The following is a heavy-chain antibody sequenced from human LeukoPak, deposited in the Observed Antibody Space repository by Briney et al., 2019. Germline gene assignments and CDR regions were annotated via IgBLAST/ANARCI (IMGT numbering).Heavy chain of an antibody. CDR3: ARTSSVTPTPSFDS. J-gene: IGHJ4*02. D-gene: IGHD4-17*01. CDR1: GFTFSNYA. V-gene: IGHV3-21*01. Sequence: GGSLRLSCAASGFTFSNYAMTWVRQAPGKGLEWVSSISSSSSYIYYPDSVKGRFTISRDNAKNSLYLQMNSLRAEDTAVYYCARTSSVTPTPSFDSWGQGTLVTVSS. CDR2: ISSSSSYI.